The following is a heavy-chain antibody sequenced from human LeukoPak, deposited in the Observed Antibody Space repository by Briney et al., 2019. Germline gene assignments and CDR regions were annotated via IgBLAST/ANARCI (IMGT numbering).Heavy chain of an antibody. V-gene: IGHV4-34*01. D-gene: IGHD3-10*01. CDR2: INHSGST. Sequence: SETLSLTCAVYGGSFSGYYWSWIRQPPGKGLEWIGEINHSGSTNYNPSLKSRVTISVDTAKNQFSLKLSSVTAAETAVYYCARGGYYGSGRPRFDPWGQGTLVTVSS. CDR1: GGSFSGYY. J-gene: IGHJ5*02. CDR3: ARGGYYGSGRPRFDP.